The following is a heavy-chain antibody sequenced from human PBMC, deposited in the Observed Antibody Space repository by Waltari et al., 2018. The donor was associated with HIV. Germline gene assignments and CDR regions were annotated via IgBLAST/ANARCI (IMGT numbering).Heavy chain of an antibody. Sequence: QVLLVQSGAEVKTPGASVKFSCKTTGYICSVYNLHWMRQAPGQGLECMGWISTNRGDTRFAQGFQGRVTVTSDTTETTSYVEVSGLTSDGTAIYCSARVSRRDGSRLFDYGGPGTLVTVSS. CDR3: ARVSRRDGSRLFDY. J-gene: IGHJ4*02. CDR2: ISTNRGDT. V-gene: IGHV1-2*02. CDR1: GYICSVYN. D-gene: IGHD2-21*02.